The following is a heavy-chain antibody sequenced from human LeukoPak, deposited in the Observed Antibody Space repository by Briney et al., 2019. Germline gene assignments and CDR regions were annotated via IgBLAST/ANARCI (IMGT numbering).Heavy chain of an antibody. CDR2: IYTSGST. J-gene: IGHJ6*03. CDR3: ARLLTLNHAPYYYYYMDV. Sequence: SETLSLTCTVSGGSISNGSYYWSWIRQPAGKGLEWIGRIYTSGSTNYNPSLKSRVTISVDTSKNQFSLKLSSVTAADTAVYYCARLLTLNHAPYYYYYMDVWGKGTTVTVSS. V-gene: IGHV4-61*02. CDR1: GGSISNGSYY. D-gene: IGHD1-14*01.